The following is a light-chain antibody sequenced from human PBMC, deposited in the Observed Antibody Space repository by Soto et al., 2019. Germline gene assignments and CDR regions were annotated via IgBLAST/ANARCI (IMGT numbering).Light chain of an antibody. V-gene: IGLV1-44*01. J-gene: IGLJ3*02. CDR3: AAWDDGLNGWV. CDR2: SNN. CDR1: SSNIGSNP. Sequence: QSVLTQPPSASVTPGQRVTISCSGSSSNIGSNPVNWYQQLPGTAPKLLIYSNNQRPSGVPDRFSGSKSGTSASLAIGGLQSYDEDDYYCAAWDDGLNGWVFGGGTKLTVL.